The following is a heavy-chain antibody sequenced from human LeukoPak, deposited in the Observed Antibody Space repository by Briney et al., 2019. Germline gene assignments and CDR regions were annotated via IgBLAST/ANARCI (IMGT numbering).Heavy chain of an antibody. J-gene: IGHJ4*02. D-gene: IGHD7-27*01. CDR1: GYSISSAYY. CDR3: ARGFRGDNFDY. V-gene: IGHV4-38-2*02. Sequence: SETLSLTCTVSGYSISSAYYWGWIRQPPGKGLEWIGTLHHSGSTSYSPSLKSRVTMSVDTSKNQFSLKLSSVTAADTAVYYCARGFRGDNFDYWGQGTLVTVSS. CDR2: LHHSGST.